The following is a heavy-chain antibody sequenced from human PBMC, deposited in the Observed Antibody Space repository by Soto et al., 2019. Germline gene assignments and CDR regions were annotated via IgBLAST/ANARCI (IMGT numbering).Heavy chain of an antibody. J-gene: IGHJ6*02. CDR1: GYSFTDYR. Sequence: ASVKVSCKASGYSFTDYRIHWVRQAPGQGLEWLGRINPKSGGTSTAQKFQGWVTMTTDTSISTASMELTGLTSDDTAIYYCARGDSTDCSNGVCSFFYNHDMDVWGQGTTVTVSS. V-gene: IGHV1-2*04. CDR2: INPKSGGT. CDR3: ARGDSTDCSNGVCSFFYNHDMDV. D-gene: IGHD2-8*01.